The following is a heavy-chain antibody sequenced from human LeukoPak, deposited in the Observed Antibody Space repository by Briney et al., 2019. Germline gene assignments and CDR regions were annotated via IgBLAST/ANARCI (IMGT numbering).Heavy chain of an antibody. Sequence: GASVKVSCKASGYTFTSYGISWVRQAPGQGLEWMGWISAYNGNTNCAQKLQGRVTMTTDTSTSTAYMELRSLRSDDTAVYYCARSGASSSGWDPGAYWGQGTLVTVSS. D-gene: IGHD6-19*01. CDR3: ARSGASSSGWDPGAY. CDR2: ISAYNGNT. J-gene: IGHJ4*02. V-gene: IGHV1-18*01. CDR1: GYTFTSYG.